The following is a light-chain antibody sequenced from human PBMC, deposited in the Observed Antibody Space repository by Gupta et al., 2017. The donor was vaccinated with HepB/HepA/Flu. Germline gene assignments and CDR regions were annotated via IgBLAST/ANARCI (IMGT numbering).Light chain of an antibody. J-gene: IGKJ3*01. CDR1: QSVSSSY. CDR2: GAS. Sequence: DIVLTQSPGTLSLSPGVRATLSCRASQSVSSSYLAWYQQKPGQAPRLLIYGASSRASGIPDRFSGSGSGTDFTLTISRLEPEDFAVYYCQQYGSSSFTFGPGTKVDVK. V-gene: IGKV3-20*01. CDR3: QQYGSSSFT.